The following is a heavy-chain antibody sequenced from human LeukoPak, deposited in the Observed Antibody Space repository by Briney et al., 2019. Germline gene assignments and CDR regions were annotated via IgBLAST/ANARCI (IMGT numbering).Heavy chain of an antibody. CDR2: INPNSGGT. Sequence: ASVKVSCTASGYTFTGYYMHWVRQAPGQGLEWMGWINPNSGGTNYAQKFQGWVTMTRDTSISTAYMELSRLRSDDTAVYYCARARSIVVVPAAYRSYGMDVWGQGTTVTVSS. J-gene: IGHJ6*02. V-gene: IGHV1-2*04. CDR1: GYTFTGYY. CDR3: ARARSIVVVPAAYRSYGMDV. D-gene: IGHD2-2*01.